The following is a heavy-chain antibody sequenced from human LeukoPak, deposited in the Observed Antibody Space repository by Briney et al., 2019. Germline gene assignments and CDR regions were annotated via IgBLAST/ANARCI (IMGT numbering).Heavy chain of an antibody. CDR3: ARGGISIFGVVIYMDV. D-gene: IGHD3-3*01. J-gene: IGHJ6*03. CDR2: INWNGGST. Sequence: GGSLRLSCAASGFSFDDYGMSWVRQAPGKGLEWVSGINWNGGSTGYADSVKGRFTISRDNAKNSPSLQMNSLRVEDTALYYCARGGISIFGVVIYMDVWGKGTTVTVSS. CDR1: GFSFDDYG. V-gene: IGHV3-20*04.